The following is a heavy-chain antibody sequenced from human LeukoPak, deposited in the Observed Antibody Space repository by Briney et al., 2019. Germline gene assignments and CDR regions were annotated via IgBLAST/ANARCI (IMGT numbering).Heavy chain of an antibody. V-gene: IGHV3-53*01. CDR3: ARDYYDSSGYYYHFDY. Sequence: PGGSLRLSCVVSGFTFSSYAMSWVRQAPGKGLEWVSVIYSGGSTYYADSVKGRFTISRDNSKNTLYLQMNSLRAEDTAVYYCARDYYDSSGYYYHFDYWGQGTLVTVSS. J-gene: IGHJ4*02. CDR2: IYSGGST. CDR1: GFTFSSYA. D-gene: IGHD3-22*01.